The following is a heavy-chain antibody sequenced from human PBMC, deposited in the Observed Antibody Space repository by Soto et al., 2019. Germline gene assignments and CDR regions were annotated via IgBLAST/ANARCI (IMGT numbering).Heavy chain of an antibody. CDR2: INRDGSST. Sequence: EVQLVEAGGGLVQTGGSLRLSCAASGFSFSSHWMHWIRQAPEKGLVWVSHINRDGSSTAYADSVKGQFTISRDNAKNTLYLQMDSLRADDTAVYYCAKTPISYCSSTSCYRYFDYWGRGTLVTVSS. J-gene: IGHJ4*02. CDR3: AKTPISYCSSTSCYRYFDY. V-gene: IGHV3-74*01. D-gene: IGHD2-2*01. CDR1: GFSFSSHW.